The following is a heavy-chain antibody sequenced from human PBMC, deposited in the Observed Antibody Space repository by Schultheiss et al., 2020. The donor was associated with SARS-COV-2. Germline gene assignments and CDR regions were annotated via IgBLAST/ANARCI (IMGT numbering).Heavy chain of an antibody. J-gene: IGHJ4*02. V-gene: IGHV3-9*01. CDR2: ISWNSGSI. D-gene: IGHD1-26*01. Sequence: SLKISCAASGFTFDDYAMHWVRQAPGKGLEWVSGISWNSGSIGYADSVKGRFTISRDNAKNSLYLQMNSLRAEDTALYYCAKDKRGSYYYFDYWGQGTLVTVSS. CDR3: AKDKRGSYYYFDY. CDR1: GFTFDDYA.